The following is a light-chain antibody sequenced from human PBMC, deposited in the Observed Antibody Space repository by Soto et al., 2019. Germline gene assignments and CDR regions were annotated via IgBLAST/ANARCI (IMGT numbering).Light chain of an antibody. Sequence: EIVLTQSPGTLSLSPGERATLSCRASQSVGSNYLAWYQQKPGQAPRLLIYGASTRASGIPDRFSGSGSGTDLTLTISRREPEDFAVYYCQQYGSSPPYTFGQGTKLEIK. V-gene: IGKV3-20*01. CDR2: GAS. CDR3: QQYGSSPPYT. CDR1: QSVGSNY. J-gene: IGKJ2*01.